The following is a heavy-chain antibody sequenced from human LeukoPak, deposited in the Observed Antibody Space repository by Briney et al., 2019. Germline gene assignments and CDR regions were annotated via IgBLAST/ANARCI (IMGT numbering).Heavy chain of an antibody. V-gene: IGHV1-18*01. CDR2: ISAYNGNT. CDR3: ARATEHYSSSYPFDY. J-gene: IGHJ4*02. CDR1: GYTFTSYG. Sequence: ASVKVSCKASGYTFTSYGISWVRQAPGQGLEWMGWISAYNGNTTYAQKLQGRVTMTTDTSTSTAYMELRSLRSDDTAVYYCARATEHYSSSYPFDYWGQGTLVTVSS. D-gene: IGHD6-13*01.